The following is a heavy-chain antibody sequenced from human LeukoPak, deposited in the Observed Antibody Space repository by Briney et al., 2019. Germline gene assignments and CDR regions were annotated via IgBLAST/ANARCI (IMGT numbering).Heavy chain of an antibody. Sequence: ASVKVSCKASVYTFTGYYMHWVRQAPGQGLEWMGWINPNSGGTNYAQKFQGWVTMTRDTSISTAYMELSRLRSDDTAVYYCARGEYGRGSYYSIYWGQGTLVTVSS. D-gene: IGHD3-10*01. CDR1: VYTFTGYY. CDR2: INPNSGGT. V-gene: IGHV1-2*04. J-gene: IGHJ4*02. CDR3: ARGEYGRGSYYSIY.